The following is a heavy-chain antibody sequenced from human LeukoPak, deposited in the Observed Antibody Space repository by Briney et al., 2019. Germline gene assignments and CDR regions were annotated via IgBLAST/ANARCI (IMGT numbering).Heavy chain of an antibody. CDR1: GFTFSSYG. J-gene: IGHJ4*02. D-gene: IGHD6-19*01. V-gene: IGHV3-30*02. CDR3: AKGITPWLVRGGLIDY. CDR2: IRYDGTDK. Sequence: GGSLRLSCAASGFTFSSYGLHWVRQAPGKGLEWVTFIRYDGTDKYYADSVKGRFTISRDNSKNTLYLQMNSLRAEDTAVYYCAKGITPWLVRGGLIDYWGQGTLVTVSS.